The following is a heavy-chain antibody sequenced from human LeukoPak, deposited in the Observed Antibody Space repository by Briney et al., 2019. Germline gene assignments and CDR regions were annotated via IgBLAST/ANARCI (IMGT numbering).Heavy chain of an antibody. J-gene: IGHJ4*02. CDR3: TTHREETAAGLSDY. Sequence: GGSLRLSCAASGFTFSNAWMSWVRQAPGKGLEWVGRIKSKTDGGTTDYAAPVKGRFTISRDDSKNTLYLQMNSLKTEDTAVYYCTTHREETAAGLSDYWGQGTLVTVSS. V-gene: IGHV3-15*01. CDR2: IKSKTDGGTT. D-gene: IGHD6-13*01. CDR1: GFTFSNAW.